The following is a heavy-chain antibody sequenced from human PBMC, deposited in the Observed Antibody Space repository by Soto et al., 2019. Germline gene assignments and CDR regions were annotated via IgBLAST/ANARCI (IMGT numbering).Heavy chain of an antibody. CDR3: ARVLELRDYYYGMDV. CDR1: GYTFTGYY. J-gene: IGHJ6*02. CDR2: INPNSGGT. V-gene: IGHV1-2*02. D-gene: IGHD1-7*01. Sequence: QVQPVQSGAEVKKPGASVKVSCKASGYTFTGYYMHWVRQAPGQGLEWMGWINPNSGGTNYAQKFQGRVTMTRDTSISTAYMELSRLRSDDTAVYYCARVLELRDYYYGMDVWGQGTTVTVSS.